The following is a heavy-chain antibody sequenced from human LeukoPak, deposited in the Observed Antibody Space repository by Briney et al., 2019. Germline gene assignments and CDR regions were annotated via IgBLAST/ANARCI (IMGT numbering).Heavy chain of an antibody. Sequence: GGSLRLSCAASGFTFSNFWMNWVRQVPGKALEWVANIKEDGSEKYYVDSVKGRFTISRDNSKNTLFLQMNNLRVEDMAVFCAKDWNWAIDYWGQGTLVTVSS. D-gene: IGHD1-7*01. J-gene: IGHJ4*02. CDR2: IKEDGSEK. CDR1: GFTFSNFW. V-gene: IGHV3-7*01. CDR3: AKDWNWAIDY.